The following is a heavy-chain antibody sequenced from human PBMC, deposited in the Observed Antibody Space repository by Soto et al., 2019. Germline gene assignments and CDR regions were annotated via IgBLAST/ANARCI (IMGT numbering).Heavy chain of an antibody. Sequence: GGSLRLSCAASGFTFSTYSMNWVRQAPGKGLEWVSSISSSTTYIYYADSLRGRFTISRDNAKNSLFLQMNSLRAEDTAVYYCARSAQYYDFLTGYYRPDYYYAMDVWGQWTTVTVSS. V-gene: IGHV3-21*01. CDR2: ISSSTTYI. CDR3: ARSAQYYDFLTGYYRPDYYYAMDV. D-gene: IGHD3-9*01. CDR1: GFTFSTYS. J-gene: IGHJ6*02.